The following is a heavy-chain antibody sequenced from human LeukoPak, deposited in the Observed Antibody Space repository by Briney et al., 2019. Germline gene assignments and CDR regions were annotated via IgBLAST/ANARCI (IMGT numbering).Heavy chain of an antibody. V-gene: IGHV3-23*01. CDR2: ISNSGGST. D-gene: IGHD1-20*01. Sequence: GGSLRLSCAASGFTFSSYAMSWVRQAPGKGLEWVSAISNSGGSTHYADSVKGRFTISRDNSKNTLYLQMNSLRGEDTAVYYCEKSITGTPGGNWFDPWGQGTLVTVSS. J-gene: IGHJ5*02. CDR1: GFTFSSYA. CDR3: EKSITGTPGGNWFDP.